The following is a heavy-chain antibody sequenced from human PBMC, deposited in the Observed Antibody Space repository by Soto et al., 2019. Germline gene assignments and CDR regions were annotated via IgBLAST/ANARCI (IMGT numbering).Heavy chain of an antibody. J-gene: IGHJ6*02. V-gene: IGHV1-2*02. Sequence: ASVKVSCKASGYTFTGYYMHWVRQAPGQGLEWMGRIKPNSGGTNYAQKFQGRVTMTRDTSTSTVYMELSSLRYEDKAVYYCARDTVFGSGYSYGMDVWGQGTTVTVSS. CDR3: ARDTVFGSGYSYGMDV. CDR1: GYTFTGYY. CDR2: IKPNSGGT. D-gene: IGHD3-22*01.